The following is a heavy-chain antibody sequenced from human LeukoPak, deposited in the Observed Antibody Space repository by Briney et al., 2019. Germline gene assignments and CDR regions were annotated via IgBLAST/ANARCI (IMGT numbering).Heavy chain of an antibody. CDR1: GFTFSNYG. J-gene: IGHJ3*02. CDR2: ISYDGTNK. Sequence: GGSLRLSCAASGFTFSNYGMHWVRQTPGKGLEWVAVISYDGTNKYYGDSVKGRFTISRDSSKNTLYLQMNSLRAEDTAVYYCAKGGLDAFDIWGQGTMVTVSS. D-gene: IGHD3-16*01. CDR3: AKGGLDAFDI. V-gene: IGHV3-30*18.